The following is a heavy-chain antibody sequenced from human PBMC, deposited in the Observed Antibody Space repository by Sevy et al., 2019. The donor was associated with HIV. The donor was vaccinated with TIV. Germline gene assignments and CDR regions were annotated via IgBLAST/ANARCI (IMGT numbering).Heavy chain of an antibody. CDR3: ARAPNSNIARLAFDI. D-gene: IGHD6-6*01. CDR2: ISVYNGNT. CDR1: GYSFTSYG. J-gene: IGHJ3*02. Sequence: ASVKVSCKASGYSFTSYGISWVRQAPGQGLEGMGWISVYNGNTNYAQKLQGRVTMTTDTSTSTAYMELRSLRSDDTAVYYCARAPNSNIARLAFDIWGQGTMVTVSS. V-gene: IGHV1-18*04.